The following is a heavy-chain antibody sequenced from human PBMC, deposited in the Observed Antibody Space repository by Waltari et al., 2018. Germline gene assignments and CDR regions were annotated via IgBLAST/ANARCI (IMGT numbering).Heavy chain of an antibody. CDR2: IWYDGSNK. D-gene: IGHD4-17*01. J-gene: IGHJ4*02. CDR3: ARDFYGDYVEAFDY. CDR1: GFTFSSYG. Sequence: QVQLVESGGGVVQPGRSLRLSCAASGFTFSSYGMHGVRQAPGKGLEWVAVIWYDGSNKYYADSVKGRFTISRDNSKNTLYLQMNSLRAEDTAVYYCARDFYGDYVEAFDYWGQGTLVTVSS. V-gene: IGHV3-33*01.